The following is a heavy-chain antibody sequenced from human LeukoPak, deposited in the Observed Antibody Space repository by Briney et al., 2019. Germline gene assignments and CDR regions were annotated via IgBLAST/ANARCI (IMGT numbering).Heavy chain of an antibody. Sequence: GGSLRLSCAASGFTFSSYWMSWVRQAPGKGLEWVANIKQDGSEKYYVDSVKGRFTISRDNAKNSLYLQMNSLRAEDTAVYYCARDLIYRVWFRELLSGAFDIWGQGTMVTVSS. J-gene: IGHJ3*02. CDR2: IKQDGSEK. CDR1: GFTFSSYW. CDR3: ARDLIYRVWFRELLSGAFDI. V-gene: IGHV3-7*01. D-gene: IGHD3-10*01.